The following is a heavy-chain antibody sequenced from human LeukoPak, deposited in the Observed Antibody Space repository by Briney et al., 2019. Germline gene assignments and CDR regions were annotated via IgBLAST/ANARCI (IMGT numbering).Heavy chain of an antibody. Sequence: QPGGSLRLSCAASGFTFSSCAMSWVRQAPGKGLEWVSSISGSGGSTYYADSVKGRFTISRDNSKNTLYLQMNSLRAEDTAVYYCAKFYYDFWSGYPHFGYWGQGTLVTVSS. CDR2: ISGSGGST. J-gene: IGHJ4*02. CDR1: GFTFSSCA. V-gene: IGHV3-23*01. D-gene: IGHD3-3*01. CDR3: AKFYYDFWSGYPHFGY.